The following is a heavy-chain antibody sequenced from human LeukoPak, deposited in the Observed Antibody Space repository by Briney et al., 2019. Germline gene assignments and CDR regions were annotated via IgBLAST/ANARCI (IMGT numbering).Heavy chain of an antibody. D-gene: IGHD3-10*01. Sequence: GGSLRLSCAASGFTFSSYWMHWVRQAPGKGLVVVSRINSDGSSTSYADSVKGRFTISRDNAKKTLYLQMNSLRAEDTAVYYCARILYGSGSYPMGHWGQGTLVTVSS. CDR1: GFTFSSYW. J-gene: IGHJ4*02. CDR2: INSDGSST. CDR3: ARILYGSGSYPMGH. V-gene: IGHV3-74*01.